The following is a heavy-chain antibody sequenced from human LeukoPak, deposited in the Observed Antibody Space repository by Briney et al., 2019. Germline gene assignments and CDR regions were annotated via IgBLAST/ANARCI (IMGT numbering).Heavy chain of an antibody. V-gene: IGHV3-64D*09. CDR3: VKGLGPGYSSSHDAFDI. Sequence: PGGSLRLSCSASGFTFSSYAIHWVRQAPGKGLEYVSATSSNGGSTHYADSVKGRFTISRDNSKNTLYLQMSSLRAEDTAVYYCVKGLGPGYSSSHDAFDIWGQGTMVTVSS. CDR1: GFTFSSYA. D-gene: IGHD6-13*01. J-gene: IGHJ3*02. CDR2: TSSNGGST.